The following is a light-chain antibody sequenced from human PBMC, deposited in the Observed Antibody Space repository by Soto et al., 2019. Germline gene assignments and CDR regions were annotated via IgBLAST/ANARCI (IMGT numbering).Light chain of an antibody. Sequence: ETVLTQSPATLSLSPGDRATLSCGASQSISNNYLAWYQQKPGLAPRLLIYDASTRATGIPDRFSGSGSGTDLTLNISRLEPEDFAMYYCQQYVNLPPNTFGQGTKLEIK. CDR2: DAS. J-gene: IGKJ2*01. V-gene: IGKV3D-20*01. CDR3: QQYVNLPPNT. CDR1: QSISNNY.